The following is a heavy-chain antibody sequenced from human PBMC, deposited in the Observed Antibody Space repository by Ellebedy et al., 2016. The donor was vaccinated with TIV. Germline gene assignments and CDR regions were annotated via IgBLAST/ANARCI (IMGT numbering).Heavy chain of an antibody. V-gene: IGHV1-18*01. CDR1: GYTFTSYG. J-gene: IGHJ4*02. Sequence: ASVKVSXXASGYTFTSYGISWVRQAPGQGLEWMGWISAYNGNTNYAQKFQGRVTITADKSTSTAYMELSSLRSEDTAVYYCARDPDPPRGYSYGASSPLGDYWGQGTLVTVSS. CDR3: ARDPDPPRGYSYGASSPLGDY. CDR2: ISAYNGNT. D-gene: IGHD5-18*01.